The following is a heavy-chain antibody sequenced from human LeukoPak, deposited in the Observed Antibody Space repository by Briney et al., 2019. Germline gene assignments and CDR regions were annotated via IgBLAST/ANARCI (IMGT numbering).Heavy chain of an antibody. Sequence: PSETLSLTCTVSGGSISSYYWSWIRQPPGKGLEWIGDIYYSGRTNYNPSLKSRVTISVDTSKNQFSLTLRSVTAADTAVYYCARHRFGELDYWGQGTPVTVSS. V-gene: IGHV4-59*01. CDR2: IYYSGRT. D-gene: IGHD3-10*01. CDR3: ARHRFGELDY. J-gene: IGHJ4*02. CDR1: GGSISSYY.